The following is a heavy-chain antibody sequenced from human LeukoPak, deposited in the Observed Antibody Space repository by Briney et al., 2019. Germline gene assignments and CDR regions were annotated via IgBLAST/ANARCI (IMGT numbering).Heavy chain of an antibody. J-gene: IGHJ3*02. CDR3: ARSTGTTPFDI. Sequence: ASVKVSCKASGYSFSNYAMHWVRQAPGQRLEWMGWIIAGTGNTKYSQKFQGRVTITRDISASTAYMELSSLRSEDTAVYYCARSTGTTPFDIWGQGTMVTVSS. D-gene: IGHD1-1*01. CDR2: IIAGTGNT. CDR1: GYSFSNYA. V-gene: IGHV1-3*01.